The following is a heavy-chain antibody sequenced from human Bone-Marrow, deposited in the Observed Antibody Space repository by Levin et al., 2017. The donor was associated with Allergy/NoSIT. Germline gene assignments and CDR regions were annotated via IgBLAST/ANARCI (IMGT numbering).Heavy chain of an antibody. D-gene: IGHD7-27*01. Sequence: SETLSLTCAVYGESFSGFYWSWIRQPPGKGLEWIGDINQSGSTNDSPSLKSRVTMSVDTSKNQFSLKMKSVTTADTAVYYCARRGCGGEHWGEDAFDGWSRGTLVTVFS. J-gene: IGHJ3*01. CDR2: INQSGST. V-gene: IGHV4-34*01. CDR3: ARRGCGGEHWGEDAFDG. CDR1: GESFSGFY.